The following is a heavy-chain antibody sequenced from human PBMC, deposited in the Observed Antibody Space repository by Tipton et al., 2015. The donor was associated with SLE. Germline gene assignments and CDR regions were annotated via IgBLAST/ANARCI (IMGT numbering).Heavy chain of an antibody. V-gene: IGHV4-31*03. CDR2: IYYSWTT. D-gene: IGHD6-6*01. CDR3: ARRQLVAGYFEY. J-gene: IGHJ4*02. CDR1: GGSISSRGYY. Sequence: TLSLTCTVSGGSISSRGYYWSWIRQHPGKGLEWVGYIYYSWTTYYNPSLKSRLTISLDTSKNQFSLKVTSVTAADTAVYYCARRQLVAGYFEYWGQGTLVTVSS.